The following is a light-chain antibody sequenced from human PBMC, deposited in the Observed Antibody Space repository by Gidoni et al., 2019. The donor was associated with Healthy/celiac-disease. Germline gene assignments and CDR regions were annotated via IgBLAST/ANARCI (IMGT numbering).Light chain of an antibody. CDR2: QDS. V-gene: IGLV3-1*01. Sequence: SYELTQPPSVSVSPGQTASITCSGEKLGDKYACWYQQKTGQSPVLVIYQDSKRPSGIPERFSGSNSGNTATLTISWTQAMDEADYYCQAWDSSTVVFGGGTKLTVL. CDR3: QAWDSSTVV. CDR1: KLGDKY. J-gene: IGLJ2*01.